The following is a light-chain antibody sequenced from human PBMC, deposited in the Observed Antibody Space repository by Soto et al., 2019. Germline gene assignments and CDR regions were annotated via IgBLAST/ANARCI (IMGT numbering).Light chain of an antibody. Sequence: DIQMTQSPSTLSGSVGDRVTITCRASQTISSWLAWYQQKPGKAPKLLIYKASTLKSGVPSRFSGSGSGTEFTLTISSLQPDDFAPYYCQHYNSYSEALGQGTKLDIK. CDR1: QTISSW. CDR2: KAS. CDR3: QHYNSYSEA. V-gene: IGKV1-5*03. J-gene: IGKJ1*01.